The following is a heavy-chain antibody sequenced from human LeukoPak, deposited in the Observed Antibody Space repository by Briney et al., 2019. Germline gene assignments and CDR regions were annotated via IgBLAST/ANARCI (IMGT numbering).Heavy chain of an antibody. CDR3: GRADRLHGGPYLIVP. CDR2: INPNSGGT. Sequence: ASVKVSCKTSGYSFTDYYMHWVRQAPGQGLEWMGWINPNSGGTNSAQKFQGRVTMTRDTSITTVYMEVSWLTSDDTGIYYWGRADRLHGGPYLIVPWGQGTLVTVSS. J-gene: IGHJ5*02. CDR1: GYSFTDYY. D-gene: IGHD2-21*01. V-gene: IGHV1-2*02.